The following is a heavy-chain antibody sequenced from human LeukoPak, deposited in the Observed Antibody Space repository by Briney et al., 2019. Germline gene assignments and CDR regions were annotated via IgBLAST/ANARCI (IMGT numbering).Heavy chain of an antibody. D-gene: IGHD6-13*01. V-gene: IGHV1-18*01. CDR3: ARNHLGIAAAGTGY. CDR1: GYTFTIYG. Sequence: ASVKVSCKASGYTFTIYGISWVRQAPGQGLEWMGWISAYNGNTNYAQKLQGRVTMTTDTSTSTAYMELRSLRSDDTAVYYCARNHLGIAAAGTGYWGQGTLVTVSS. J-gene: IGHJ4*02. CDR2: ISAYNGNT.